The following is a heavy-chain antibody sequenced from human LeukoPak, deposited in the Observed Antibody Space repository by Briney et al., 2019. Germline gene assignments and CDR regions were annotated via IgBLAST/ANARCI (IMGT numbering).Heavy chain of an antibody. Sequence: SETLSLTCAVYGGSFSGYYWSWIRQPPGKGLEWIGEINHSGSTNYNPSLKGRVTISVDKSKNQFSLKLSSVTAADTAVYYCARGRYCSSTSCWSDYWGQGTLVTVSS. CDR3: ARGRYCSSTSCWSDY. CDR2: INHSGST. CDR1: GGSFSGYY. V-gene: IGHV4-34*01. D-gene: IGHD2-2*01. J-gene: IGHJ4*02.